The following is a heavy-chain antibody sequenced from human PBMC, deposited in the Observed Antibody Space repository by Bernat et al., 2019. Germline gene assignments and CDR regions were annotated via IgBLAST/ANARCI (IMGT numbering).Heavy chain of an antibody. D-gene: IGHD3-10*01. Sequence: QVQLVQSGAEVKKPGASVKVSCKASGYTFTGYYMHWVRQAPGQGLEWMGWINPNSGGTNYAQKFQGWVTMTRDTSISTAYMELSRLRSDDTAVYYCARDRFPYYYGSGSYSYYYYYGMDVWGQGTTVTVSS. CDR3: ARDRFPYYYGSGSYSYYYYYGMDV. J-gene: IGHJ6*02. CDR2: INPNSGGT. CDR1: GYTFTGYY. V-gene: IGHV1-2*04.